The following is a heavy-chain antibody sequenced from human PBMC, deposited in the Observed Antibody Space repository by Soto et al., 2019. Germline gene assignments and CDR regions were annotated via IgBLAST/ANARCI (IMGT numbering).Heavy chain of an antibody. CDR2: INANSGNT. CDR1: GYTFTSYD. V-gene: IGHV1-8*01. J-gene: IGHJ4*02. D-gene: IGHD5-18*01. CDR3: ARDPGYSYGYN. Sequence: GASVKVSCKASGYTFTSYDINWVRQATGQRLEWMGWINANSGNTSYSQKFQGRVTITRDTSASTAYMELSSLRSEDTAVYYCARDPGYSYGYNWGQGTLVTVSS.